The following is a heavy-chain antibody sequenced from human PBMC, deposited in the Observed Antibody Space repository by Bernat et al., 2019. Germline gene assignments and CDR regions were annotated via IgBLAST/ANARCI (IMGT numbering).Heavy chain of an antibody. CDR2: ISSSSSYI. J-gene: IGHJ4*02. CDR1: GFTFSSYS. Sequence: EVQLVESGGGLVKPGGSLRLSCAASGFTFSSYSMNWVRQAPGKGLEWVSSISSSSSYIYYADSVKGRFTISRDNAKNSLYLQMNSLRAEDTAVYYCAGGPYCSGGSCSDYWGQGTLVTVSS. V-gene: IGHV3-21*01. D-gene: IGHD2-15*01. CDR3: AGGPYCSGGSCSDY.